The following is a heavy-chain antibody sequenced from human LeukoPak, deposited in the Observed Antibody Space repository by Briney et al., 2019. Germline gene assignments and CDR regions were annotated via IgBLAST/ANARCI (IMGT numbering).Heavy chain of an antibody. Sequence: VASVKVSCKASAYTFTGYYMHWVRQAPGQGLEWMGWINPNSGGTNYAQKFQGRVTMTRDTSISTAYMELSRLRSDDTAVYYCARPESCSGGSCPDYWGQGTLVTVSS. CDR2: INPNSGGT. CDR3: ARPESCSGGSCPDY. J-gene: IGHJ4*02. D-gene: IGHD2-15*01. V-gene: IGHV1-2*02. CDR1: AYTFTGYY.